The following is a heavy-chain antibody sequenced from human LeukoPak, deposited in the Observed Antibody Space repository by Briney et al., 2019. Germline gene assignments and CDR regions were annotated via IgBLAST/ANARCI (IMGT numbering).Heavy chain of an antibody. CDR3: ARDPGIAAGAFDY. D-gene: IGHD6-13*01. CDR2: ISAYNGST. Sequence: ASVKVSCKASGYTFTSYGISWVRQAPGQGLEWMGWISAYNGSTNYAQKLQGRVTMTIDTSTSTAYMELSSLRSEDTAVYYCARDPGIAAGAFDYWGQGTLVTVSS. V-gene: IGHV1-18*01. CDR1: GYTFTSYG. J-gene: IGHJ4*02.